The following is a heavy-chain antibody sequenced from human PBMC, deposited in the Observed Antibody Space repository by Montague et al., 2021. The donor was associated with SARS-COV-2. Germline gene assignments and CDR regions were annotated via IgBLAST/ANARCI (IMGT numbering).Heavy chain of an antibody. D-gene: IGHD3-10*01. V-gene: IGHV3-7*03. CDR3: ARSIWFGTFDY. J-gene: IGHJ4*02. CDR2: INQDGGET. Sequence: SLRLSCAASGFTFSSYGMSWVRQAPGKGLEWVANINQDGGETYYADSVKGRFTISRDNAKNSLYLQMNSLRAEDTAVYFCARSIWFGTFDYWGQGTLVTVSS. CDR1: GFTFSSYG.